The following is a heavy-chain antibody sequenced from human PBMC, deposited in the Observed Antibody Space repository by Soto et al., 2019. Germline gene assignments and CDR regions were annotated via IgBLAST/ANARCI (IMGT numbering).Heavy chain of an antibody. V-gene: IGHV3-21*01. Sequence: GGSLRLSCVGSGFTFSNYSINWVRQAPGKGLEWVSSISSRSDIYYADSVKGRFTISRDNAKNSVSLQMNSLRAEDTAVYYCAREYTAWPLAYGLDVWGQGTTVTVSS. D-gene: IGHD2-2*02. CDR2: ISSRSDI. CDR1: GFTFSNYS. J-gene: IGHJ6*02. CDR3: AREYTAWPLAYGLDV.